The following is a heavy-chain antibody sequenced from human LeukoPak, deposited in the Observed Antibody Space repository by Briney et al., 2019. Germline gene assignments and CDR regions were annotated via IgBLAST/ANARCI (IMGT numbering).Heavy chain of an antibody. J-gene: IGHJ4*02. CDR3: AKGNGDYEDDY. CDR2: ISGIGVRT. V-gene: IGHV3-23*01. CDR1: GFTFSSFG. D-gene: IGHD4-17*01. Sequence: GGSLRLSCAASGFTFSSFGMSWVRQAPGKGLEWVSAISGIGVRTYYADSVKGRFTISRDNSKNTLFLQMNSLRAGDTAVYYCAKGNGDYEDDYWGQGTLVTVSS.